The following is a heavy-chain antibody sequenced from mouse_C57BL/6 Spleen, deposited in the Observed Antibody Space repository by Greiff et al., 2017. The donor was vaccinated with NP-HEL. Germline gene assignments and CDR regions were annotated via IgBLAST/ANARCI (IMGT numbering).Heavy chain of an antibody. CDR3: ARDTSLFITTVVEPFYWYFDV. V-gene: IGHV3-6*01. J-gene: IGHJ1*03. CDR2: ISYDGSN. D-gene: IGHD1-1*01. CDR1: GYSITSGYY. Sequence: DVKLQESGPGLVKPSQSLSLTCSVTGYSITSGYYWNWIRQFPGNKLEWMGYISYDGSNNYNPSLKNRISITRDTSKNQFFMKLNSVTTEDTATYYCARDTSLFITTVVEPFYWYFDVWGTGTTVTVSS.